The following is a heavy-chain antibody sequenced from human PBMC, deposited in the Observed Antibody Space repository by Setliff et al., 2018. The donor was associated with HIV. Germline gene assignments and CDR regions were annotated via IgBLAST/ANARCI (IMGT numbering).Heavy chain of an antibody. Sequence: ASMKVSCKASGYTFTGYYMHWVRQAPGQGLEWMGCINLNTGNTNYAQKFQGRVIVTRDTSINTAYVELRSLRLDDTAVYFCARGRTYDSSGYIGNWFDPWGQGTLVTVSS. V-gene: IGHV1-2*02. CDR3: ARGRTYDSSGYIGNWFDP. CDR2: INLNTGNT. J-gene: IGHJ5*02. CDR1: GYTFTGYY. D-gene: IGHD3-22*01.